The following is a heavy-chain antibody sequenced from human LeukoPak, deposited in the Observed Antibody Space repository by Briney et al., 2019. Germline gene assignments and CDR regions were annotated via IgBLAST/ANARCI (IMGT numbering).Heavy chain of an antibody. D-gene: IGHD5-12*01. CDR1: GFTFPNYA. J-gene: IGHJ4*02. CDR2: LTGDGSTT. Sequence: PGGSLRLSCAASGFTFPNYAMTWVRQAPGRGLEWVSTLTGDGSTTYYADSVKGRFTISRDNSKNTVFLQMDSLRVEDTAIYFCAKESIVAGAYYFDYWGQGTLVTVSS. V-gene: IGHV3-23*01. CDR3: AKESIVAGAYYFDY.